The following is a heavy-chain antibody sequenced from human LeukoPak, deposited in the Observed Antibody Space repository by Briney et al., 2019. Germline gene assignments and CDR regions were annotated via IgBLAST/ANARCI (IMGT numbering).Heavy chain of an antibody. CDR2: ISWNSGSI. J-gene: IGHJ4*02. CDR3: AKDRGYSSSSDFDY. Sequence: PGGSLRLSCAASGFTFDDYAMHWVRQAPGKGLEWVSGISWNSGSIGYADSVKGRFTISRDNAKNSLYLQMNSLRAEDTASYYCAKDRGYSSSSDFDYWGQGTLVTVSS. V-gene: IGHV3-9*01. D-gene: IGHD6-6*01. CDR1: GFTFDDYA.